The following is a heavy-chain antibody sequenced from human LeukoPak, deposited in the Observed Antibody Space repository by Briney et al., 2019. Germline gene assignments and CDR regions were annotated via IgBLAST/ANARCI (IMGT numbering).Heavy chain of an antibody. CDR2: ISGSGGST. V-gene: IGHV3-23*01. J-gene: IGHJ4*02. CDR1: GFTFSSSA. Sequence: PGGPLRLSCAASGFTFSSSAMSWVRQAPGKGLEWVSGISGSGGSTYYADSVKGRLTISRDNSKNTLYLQMNSLRAEDTAVYYCAKVGGNWDYFDYWGQGTLVTVSS. CDR3: AKVGGNWDYFDY. D-gene: IGHD7-27*01.